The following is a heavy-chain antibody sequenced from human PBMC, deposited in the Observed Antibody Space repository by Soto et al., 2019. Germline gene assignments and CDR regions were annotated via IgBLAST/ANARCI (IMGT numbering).Heavy chain of an antibody. CDR2: IYYSGST. Sequence: QLQLQESGPGLVKPSETLSLTCTVSGGSISSSSYYWGWIRQPPGKGLEWIGSIYYSGSTYYNPSLKSRVTISVDTSKNQFSLKLSSVTAADTAVYYYARGNSSGWYVWYFDLWGRGTLVTVSS. CDR1: GGSISSSSYY. V-gene: IGHV4-39*01. J-gene: IGHJ2*01. D-gene: IGHD6-19*01. CDR3: ARGNSSGWYVWYFDL.